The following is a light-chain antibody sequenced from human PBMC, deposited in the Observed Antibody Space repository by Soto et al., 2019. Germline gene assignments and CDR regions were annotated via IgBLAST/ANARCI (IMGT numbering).Light chain of an antibody. J-gene: IGLJ1*01. CDR1: SSDVGGYKY. V-gene: IGLV2-14*01. CDR3: SSYTSSSSYV. Sequence: QSALTQPASVSGSPGQSITISCTGTSSDVGGYKYVSWYQQHPDKAPKLIIYDVTNRPSGISNRFSGSKSGNTASLTISGLQAEAEADYYCSSYTSSSSYVFGTGTKVTVL. CDR2: DVT.